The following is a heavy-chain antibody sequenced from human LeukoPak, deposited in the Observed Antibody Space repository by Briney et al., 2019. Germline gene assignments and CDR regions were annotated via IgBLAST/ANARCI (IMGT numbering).Heavy chain of an antibody. D-gene: IGHD3-16*01. Sequence: SETLSLTCTVSGGSISSSSYYWGWIRQHPGKGLEWIGYIYYSGSTYYNPSLKSRVTISVDTSKNQFSLKLSSVTAADTAVYYCARDNYGDYYYGMDVWGQGTTVTVSS. CDR3: ARDNYGDYYYGMDV. V-gene: IGHV4-31*03. CDR2: IYYSGST. J-gene: IGHJ6*02. CDR1: GGSISSSSYY.